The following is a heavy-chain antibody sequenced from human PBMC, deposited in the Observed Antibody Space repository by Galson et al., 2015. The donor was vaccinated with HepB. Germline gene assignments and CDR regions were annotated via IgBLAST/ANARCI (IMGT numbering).Heavy chain of an antibody. J-gene: IGHJ5*02. V-gene: IGHV1-69*02. CDR1: GGTFSSYT. D-gene: IGHD2-15*01. CDR2: IIPILGIA. CDR3: ARAVLDCSGGSCSVGNWFDP. Sequence: SVKVSCKASGGTFSSYTISWVRQAPGQGLEWMGRIIPILGIANYAQKFQGRVTITADKSTSTAYMELSSLRSEDTAVYYCARAVLDCSGGSCSVGNWFDPWGQGTLVTVSS.